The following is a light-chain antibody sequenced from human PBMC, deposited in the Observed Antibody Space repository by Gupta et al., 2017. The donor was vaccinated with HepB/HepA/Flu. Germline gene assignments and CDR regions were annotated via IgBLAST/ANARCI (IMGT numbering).Light chain of an antibody. J-gene: IGKJ2*01. CDR2: DTT. CDR3: RQDVRSPHT. V-gene: IGKV3-20*01. CDR1: QSISSNS. Sequence: DIVLTQSPGALSVSPGEGVTLSCRASQSISSNSLAWYQQKPGQAPIVLIYDTTTRATGIPDRFSGSGSGTDFALTISRLEPEDDGVYYCRQDVRSPHTFGRGTTVDIK.